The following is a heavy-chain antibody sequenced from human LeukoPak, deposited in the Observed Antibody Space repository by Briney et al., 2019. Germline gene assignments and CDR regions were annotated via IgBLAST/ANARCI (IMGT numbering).Heavy chain of an antibody. V-gene: IGHV1-18*01. CDR1: GYTFTNYG. Sequence: ASVKVSCKASGYTFTNYGVSWVRQAPGQGLEWMGWISAYNGNTNYAQNLQGRVTMTTDTSTSTDYMELRSLRSEDTAVYYCARVPWGGSYNGNWFDPWGQGTLVTVSS. J-gene: IGHJ5*02. CDR2: ISAYNGNT. CDR3: ARVPWGGSYNGNWFDP. D-gene: IGHD1-26*01.